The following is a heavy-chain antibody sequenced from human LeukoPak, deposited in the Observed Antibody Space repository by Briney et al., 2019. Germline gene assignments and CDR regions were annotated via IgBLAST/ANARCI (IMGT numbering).Heavy chain of an antibody. CDR2: ISAYNGNT. J-gene: IGHJ6*02. D-gene: IGHD3-3*01. CDR1: GYTFTSYG. Sequence: GASVKVSCKASGYTFTSYGISWVRQAPGQGLEWMGWISAYNGNTNYAQKLQGRVTMTTDTSTSTAYMELRSLRSDDTAVYYCARYDFWSGYYTGYYYYGMDVWGQGTTVTVSS. CDR3: ARYDFWSGYYTGYYYYGMDV. V-gene: IGHV1-18*01.